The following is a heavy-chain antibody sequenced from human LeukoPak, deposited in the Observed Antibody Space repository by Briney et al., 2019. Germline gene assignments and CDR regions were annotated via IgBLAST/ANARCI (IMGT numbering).Heavy chain of an antibody. V-gene: IGHV1-46*01. J-gene: IGHJ4*02. CDR1: GYTFTSYY. CDR2: INPSGDST. D-gene: IGHD1-26*01. Sequence: ASVKVSCKASGYTFTSYYMHWVRQAPGQGLEWMGIINPSGDSTSYAQKFQGRVTMTRDMSTSTVYMELSSLRSDDTAVYFCARDRASGSYAYFDYWGQGTLVTVSS. CDR3: ARDRASGSYAYFDY.